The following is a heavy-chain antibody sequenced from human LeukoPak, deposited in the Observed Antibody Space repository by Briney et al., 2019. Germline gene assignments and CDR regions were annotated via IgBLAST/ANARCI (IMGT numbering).Heavy chain of an antibody. Sequence: GSLRLSCAASGFTVSSNYMSWVRQAPGKGLEWVSVIYSGGSTYYADSVKGRFTISRDNSKNTLYLQMNSLRAEDTAVYYCAKERTPSIAVAGTEEYYFDYWGQGTLVTVSS. CDR3: AKERTPSIAVAGTEEYYFDY. CDR1: GFTVSSNY. J-gene: IGHJ4*02. CDR2: IYSGGST. D-gene: IGHD6-19*01. V-gene: IGHV3-53*01.